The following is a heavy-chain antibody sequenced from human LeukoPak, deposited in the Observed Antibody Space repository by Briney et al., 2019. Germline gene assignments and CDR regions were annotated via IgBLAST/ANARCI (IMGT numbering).Heavy chain of an antibody. Sequence: PGGSLRLSCAASGFTFSSHWMHWVRQDPGKGLVWVSRINTDGSSTSYADYVKGRFTISRDNAKNTLYLQMNSLRAEDTAVYYCAKEAPGIQLWLPLDYWGQGTLVTVSS. D-gene: IGHD5-18*01. V-gene: IGHV3-74*01. CDR1: GFTFSSHW. J-gene: IGHJ4*02. CDR2: INTDGSST. CDR3: AKEAPGIQLWLPLDY.